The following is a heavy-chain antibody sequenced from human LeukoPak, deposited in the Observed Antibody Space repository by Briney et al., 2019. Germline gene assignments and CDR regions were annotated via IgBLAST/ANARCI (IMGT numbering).Heavy chain of an antibody. V-gene: IGHV4-34*01. CDR3: ARGPSQYYDLWSGPIFDY. CDR1: GGSFSGYY. D-gene: IGHD3-3*01. Sequence: SETLSLTCAVYGGSFSGYYWSWIRQPPGKGLEWIGEINHSGSTNYNPSLKSRVTISVDTSKNQFSLKLSSVTAADTAVYYCARGPSQYYDLWSGPIFDYWGQGTLVTVSS. J-gene: IGHJ4*02. CDR2: INHSGST.